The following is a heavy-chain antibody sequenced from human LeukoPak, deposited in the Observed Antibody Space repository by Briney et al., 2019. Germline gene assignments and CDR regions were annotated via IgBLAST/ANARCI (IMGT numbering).Heavy chain of an antibody. CDR3: AGDKGRRLGSSWFDY. CDR2: IYSGGST. Sequence: GGSLRLSCAASGFTVSSNYMSWVRQAPGKGLEWVSVIYSGGSTYYADSVKGRFTISRDNSKNTLYLQMNSLRAEDTAVYYCAGDKGRRLGSSWFDYWGQGTLVTVSS. V-gene: IGHV3-53*01. D-gene: IGHD6-13*01. CDR1: GFTVSSNY. J-gene: IGHJ4*02.